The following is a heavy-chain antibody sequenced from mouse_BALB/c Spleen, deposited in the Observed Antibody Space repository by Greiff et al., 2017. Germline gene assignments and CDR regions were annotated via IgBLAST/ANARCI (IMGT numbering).Heavy chain of an antibody. D-gene: IGHD2-14*01. CDR3: ARGGKNDYRYDVYYFDY. CDR2: INPSNGRT. V-gene: IGHV1S81*02. CDR1: GYTFTSYW. Sequence: VQLQQPGAELVKPGASVKLSCKASGYTFTSYWMHWVKQRPGQGLEWIGEINPSNGRTNYNEKFKSKATLTVDKSSSTAYMQLSSLTSEDSAVYYCARGGKNDYRYDVYYFDYWGQGTTLTVSS. J-gene: IGHJ2*01.